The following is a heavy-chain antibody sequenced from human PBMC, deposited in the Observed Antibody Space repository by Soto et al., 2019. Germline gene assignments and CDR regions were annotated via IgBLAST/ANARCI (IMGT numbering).Heavy chain of an antibody. CDR2: ISSSSSYR. CDR3: ARDLGVGATSERDWLDP. CDR1: GFTFSSYS. D-gene: IGHD3-10*01. J-gene: IGHJ5*02. Sequence: EVQLVESGGGLVKPGGSLRLSCAASGFTFSSYSMNWVRQAPGKGLEWVSSISSSSSYRYYPDSVKGRFTISRDNAKNSLYLQMNSLGAEDTAVYYCARDLGVGATSERDWLDPWGQGSLVTVSS. V-gene: IGHV3-21*01.